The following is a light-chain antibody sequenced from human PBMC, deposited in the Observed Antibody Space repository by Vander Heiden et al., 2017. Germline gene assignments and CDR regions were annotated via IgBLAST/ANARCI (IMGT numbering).Light chain of an antibody. J-gene: IGKJ4*01. CDR2: WAS. Sequence: DIVMTQSPDSLAVSLGERATINCKSSQSVLYSSNNKNYLAWYQQKPGQPPKLLIYWASIRESGVPDRFSGSGSGTDFTLTISSLQAEDVAVYYCQRYYHTPHLTFGGGTRVEIK. CDR3: QRYYHTPHLT. CDR1: QSVLYSSNNKNY. V-gene: IGKV4-1*01.